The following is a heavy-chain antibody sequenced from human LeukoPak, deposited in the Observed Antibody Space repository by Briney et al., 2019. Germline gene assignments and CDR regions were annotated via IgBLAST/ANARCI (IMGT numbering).Heavy chain of an antibody. Sequence: ASVKVSCKASGYTFTGYYMHWVRQAPGQGLEWMGWINPNSGGTNYAQKFQGRVTMTRDTSISTAYMELSGLRSDDTAVYYCERIKDGFWSGYSKGGLDYWGQGTLVTVSS. CDR3: ERIKDGFWSGYSKGGLDY. J-gene: IGHJ4*02. CDR2: INPNSGGT. D-gene: IGHD3-3*01. V-gene: IGHV1-2*02. CDR1: GYTFTGYY.